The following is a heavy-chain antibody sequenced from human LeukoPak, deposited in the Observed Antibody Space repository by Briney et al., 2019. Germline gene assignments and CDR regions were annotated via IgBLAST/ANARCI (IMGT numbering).Heavy chain of an antibody. CDR3: ARDKAVVAATFWFDP. CDR2: INPNSGGT. D-gene: IGHD2-15*01. V-gene: IGHV1-2*02. Sequence: ASVKVSCKASGGTFSSYAISWVRQAPGQGLEWMGWINPNSGGTNYAQKFQGRVTMTRDTSISTAYMELSRLRSDDTAVYYCARDKAVVAATFWFDPWGQGTLVTVSS. J-gene: IGHJ5*02. CDR1: GGTFSSYA.